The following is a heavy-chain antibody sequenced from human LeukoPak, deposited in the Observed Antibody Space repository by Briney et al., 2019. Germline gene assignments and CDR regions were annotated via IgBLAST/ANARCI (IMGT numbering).Heavy chain of an antibody. CDR2: IWYDGSNK. Sequence: PGGSLRLSCAASGFTFSSYGMHWVRQAPGKGLEWVAVIWYDGSNKYYADSVKGRFTISRDNSKNTLHLQMNSLRAEDTAVYYCAKHRENYGDSCLDDYWGQGTLVTVSS. J-gene: IGHJ4*02. V-gene: IGHV3-33*06. CDR3: AKHRENYGDSCLDDY. D-gene: IGHD4-17*01. CDR1: GFTFSSYG.